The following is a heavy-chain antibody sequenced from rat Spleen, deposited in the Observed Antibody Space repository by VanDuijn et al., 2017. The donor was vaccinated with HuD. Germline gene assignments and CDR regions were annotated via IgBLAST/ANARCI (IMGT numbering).Heavy chain of an antibody. Sequence: EVQLVESDGGLVQPGRSLKLSCTASGFTFSDYFMACVRQAPTKGLEWVATISYDGRRTYYRDSVKGRFTISRDNAKSTLYLQMDSLRSEDTATYYCASRTGNWFAYWGQGTLVTVSS. J-gene: IGHJ3*01. CDR1: GFTFSDYF. D-gene: IGHD5-1*01. CDR2: ISYDGRRT. CDR3: ASRTGNWFAY. V-gene: IGHV5-29*01.